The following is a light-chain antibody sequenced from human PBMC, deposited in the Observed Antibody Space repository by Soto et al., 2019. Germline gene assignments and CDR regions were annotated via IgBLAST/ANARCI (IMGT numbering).Light chain of an antibody. Sequence: DIQLTQSPSTLSASVGDRVTITCRASQSISSWLAWYQQKPGKAPKLLIYDVSSLESGVPSRFSGSGSGTEFTLTINSLQSEDFAVYYCQQYNNWPITFGQGTRLEIK. J-gene: IGKJ5*01. CDR1: QSISSW. V-gene: IGKV1-5*01. CDR3: QQYNNWPIT. CDR2: DVS.